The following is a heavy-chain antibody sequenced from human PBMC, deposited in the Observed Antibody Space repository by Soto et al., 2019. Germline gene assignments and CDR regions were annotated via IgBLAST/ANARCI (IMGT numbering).Heavy chain of an antibody. V-gene: IGHV3-23*01. CDR2: ISGSGGST. J-gene: IGHJ6*03. CDR3: AKGLYCSGDSCSYYYYYYMDV. CDR1: GFTFSNYA. D-gene: IGHD2-15*01. Sequence: EVQVLESGGGLVQPGGSLRLSCAASGFTFSNYAMSWVRQAPGKGLEWVSSISGSGGSTYYADSVKGRFTISRDSSTNTMYLQMNSLRAEDTAVYYCAKGLYCSGDSCSYYYYYYMDVWGKGTTVTVSS.